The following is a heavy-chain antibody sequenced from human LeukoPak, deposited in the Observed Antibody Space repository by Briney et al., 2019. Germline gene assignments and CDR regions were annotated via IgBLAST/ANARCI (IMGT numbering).Heavy chain of an antibody. D-gene: IGHD2-2*01. CDR1: GFTFSSYA. CDR3: ARDSSRDLGY. Sequence: GGSLRLSCAASGFTFSSYAMSWVRQAPGKGLEWVSAIRGSGGSTYYADSVKGRFTISRDNAKNSLYLQMNSLRAEDTAVYYCARDSSRDLGYWGQGTLVTVSS. CDR2: IRGSGGST. V-gene: IGHV3-23*01. J-gene: IGHJ4*02.